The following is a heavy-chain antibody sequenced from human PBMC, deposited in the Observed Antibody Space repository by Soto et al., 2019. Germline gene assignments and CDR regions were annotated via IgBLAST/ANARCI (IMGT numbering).Heavy chain of an antibody. CDR1: RYLLPRGGVG. CDR2: TYWHESS. CDR3: IYRRQLYNYHGLDA. J-gene: IGHJ6*02. V-gene: IGHV2-5*01. D-gene: IGHD1-1*01. Sequence: SGPTLVNPTQTLTLTCTLPRYLLPRGGVGVGLMRQPPGWSLERLVATYWHESSRLSPSLENRPTITKATPNNQVGLIIAILDPVNTATYYCIYRRQLYNYHGLDAWGQGTTVTVSS.